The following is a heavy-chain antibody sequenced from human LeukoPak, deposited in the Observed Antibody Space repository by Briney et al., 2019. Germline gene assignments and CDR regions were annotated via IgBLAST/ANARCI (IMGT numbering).Heavy chain of an antibody. D-gene: IGHD1-7*01. CDR1: GDSISSGGDY. V-gene: IGHV4-61*09. CDR3: ARDYWNYVDYYFYMDV. CDR2: IYTSGST. J-gene: IGHJ6*03. Sequence: PSETLSLTCTVSGDSISSGGDYWSWIRQPAGQGLEWIGHIYTSGSTNYNPSLKSRVTISVDTSKNQFSLKLISVTAADTAVYYCARDYWNYVDYYFYMDVWGKGTTVTVS.